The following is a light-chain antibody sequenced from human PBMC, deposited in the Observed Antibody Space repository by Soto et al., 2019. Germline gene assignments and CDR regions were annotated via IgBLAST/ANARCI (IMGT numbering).Light chain of an antibody. CDR1: QSVSSSY. V-gene: IGKV3-20*01. CDR2: GAS. Sequence: EIELTQSPGTLSLSPGDRATLSCRASQSVSSSYLAWYQQKPGQAPRLLIYGASSRATGIPYRFSGSGSGTDFTLTISRLEPEDFAVYYCQQYGSTPPLTFGPGTKVEIK. CDR3: QQYGSTPPLT. J-gene: IGKJ3*01.